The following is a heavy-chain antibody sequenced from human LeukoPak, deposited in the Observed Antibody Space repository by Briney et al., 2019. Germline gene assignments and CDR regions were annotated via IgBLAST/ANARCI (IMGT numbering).Heavy chain of an antibody. D-gene: IGHD1-26*01. CDR1: GFTFSNYA. CDR3: AKDGPSGSYDY. V-gene: IGHV3-23*01. J-gene: IGHJ4*02. CDR2: ISSSGGST. Sequence: GGSLRLSYAASGFTFSNYAMNWVRQAPGKGLEWVSTISSSGGSTYYADSVKGRFTISRDSSRNTLYLQMISLRAEDTAVYYCAKDGPSGSYDYWGQGTLVTISS.